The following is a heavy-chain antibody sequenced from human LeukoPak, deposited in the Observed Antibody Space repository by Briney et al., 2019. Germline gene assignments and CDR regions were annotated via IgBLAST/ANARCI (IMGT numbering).Heavy chain of an antibody. CDR3: PKDGGPWVSAHWGDS. D-gene: IGHD7-27*01. CDR1: GFTFSSYT. J-gene: IGHJ4*02. CDR2: ITTSDGNT. Sequence: PGGSLRLSCAASGFTFSSYTMSWVRQAPGKGLEWVSTITTSDGNTYYADSVKGRFTVSRDNSKNTLFLQMNSLRAEDTAVYYCPKDGGPWVSAHWGDSWGRGTLVTVSS. V-gene: IGHV3-23*01.